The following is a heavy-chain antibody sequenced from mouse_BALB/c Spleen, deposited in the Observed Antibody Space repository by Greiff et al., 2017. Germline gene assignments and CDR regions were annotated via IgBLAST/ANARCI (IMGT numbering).Heavy chain of an antibody. CDR3: ERGKEDGSGLLDY. V-gene: IGHV5-4*02. Sequence: EVKLMESGGGLVKPGGSLKLSCAASGFTFSDYYMYWVRQTPEKRLEWVATISDGGSYTYYPDSVKGRFIISRENAKNNLYLQMSSLKTGDTAMYYSERGKEDGSGLLDYWGQGTTLTVSS. J-gene: IGHJ2*01. CDR2: ISDGGSYT. D-gene: IGHD1-1*01. CDR1: GFTFSDYY.